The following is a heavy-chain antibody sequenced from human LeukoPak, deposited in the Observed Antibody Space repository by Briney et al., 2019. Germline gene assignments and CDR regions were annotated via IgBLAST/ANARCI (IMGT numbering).Heavy chain of an antibody. J-gene: IGHJ4*02. D-gene: IGHD6-19*01. CDR3: ARDSDSRGWSH. CDR1: GGSFSRYY. Sequence: TSETLSLTCAVYGGSFSRYYWSWIRQPPGKWLEWIGEINHSGSTNYNPSLKSRVTISVDTSKNQFSLKLSSVTAADTAVYYCARDSDSRGWSHWGQGTLVTVSS. V-gene: IGHV4-34*01. CDR2: INHSGST.